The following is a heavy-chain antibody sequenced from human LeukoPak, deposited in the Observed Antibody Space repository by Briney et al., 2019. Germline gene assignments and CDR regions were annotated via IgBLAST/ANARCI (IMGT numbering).Heavy chain of an antibody. V-gene: IGHV3-30-3*01. CDR1: GFTFSTYA. J-gene: IGHJ4*02. Sequence: GRSLRLSCAASGFTFSTYATHWVRQGPGKGLEWVAVISYDGSNKFYADSVKGRFTISRDNSKNTLYLQMSSLSAEDTTVYYCARTTTPHYYGSGSYALGYWGQGTLVTVPS. CDR2: ISYDGSNK. D-gene: IGHD3-10*01. CDR3: ARTTTPHYYGSGSYALGY.